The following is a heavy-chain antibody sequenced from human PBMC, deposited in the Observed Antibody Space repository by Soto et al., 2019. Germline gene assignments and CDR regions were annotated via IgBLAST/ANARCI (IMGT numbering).Heavy chain of an antibody. J-gene: IGHJ5*02. Sequence: SETLSLTCTVSGASITGTSYWSWMRQPAGKGRGGVGRFSLSGTTNYNPSLRSRVTISVATSKTQFSLKLSSVTAADTAVYYCAREGVLIGSWFDPWGQGTLVTVSS. CDR2: FSLSGTT. D-gene: IGHD3-10*01. CDR3: AREGVLIGSWFDP. V-gene: IGHV4-4*07. CDR1: GASITGTSY.